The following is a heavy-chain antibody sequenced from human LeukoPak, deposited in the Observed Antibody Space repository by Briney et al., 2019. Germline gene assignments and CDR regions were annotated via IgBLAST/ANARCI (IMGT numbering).Heavy chain of an antibody. V-gene: IGHV1-2*02. Sequence: ASVKVSCKAPGYTFTGYYMHWVRQAPGQGLEWMGWINPNSGGTNYAQKFQGRVTMTRDTSISTAYMELSRLRSDDTAVYYCARDDRVTIFGPYGMDVWGQGTTVTVSS. CDR1: GYTFTGYY. CDR2: INPNSGGT. CDR3: ARDDRVTIFGPYGMDV. D-gene: IGHD3-3*01. J-gene: IGHJ6*02.